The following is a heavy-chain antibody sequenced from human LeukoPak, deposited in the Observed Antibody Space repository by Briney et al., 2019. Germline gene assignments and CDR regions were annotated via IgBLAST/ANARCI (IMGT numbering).Heavy chain of an antibody. V-gene: IGHV5-51*01. CDR3: ARRLRKVEGAVVPAAMSRNGAFDI. CDR1: GYSFTSYW. J-gene: IGHJ3*02. Sequence: GESLKISCKGSGYSFTSYWIGWVRQMPGKGLEWMGIIYPGDSDTRYSPSFQGQVTISADKSISTAYLQWSSLKASDTAMYYCARRLRKVEGAVVPAAMSRNGAFDIWGQGTMVTVSS. CDR2: IYPGDSDT. D-gene: IGHD2-2*01.